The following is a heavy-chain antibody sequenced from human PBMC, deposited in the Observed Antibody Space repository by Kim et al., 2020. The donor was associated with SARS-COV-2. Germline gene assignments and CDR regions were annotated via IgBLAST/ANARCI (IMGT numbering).Heavy chain of an antibody. V-gene: IGHV3-74*01. D-gene: IGHD6-13*01. J-gene: IGHJ4*02. CDR3: ASGGYSSSWYSGY. CDR1: GFTFSSYW. CDR2: INSDGSST. Sequence: GGSLRLSCAASGFTFSSYWMHWVRQAPGKGLVWVSRINSDGSSTSYADSVKGRFTISRDNAKNTLYLQMNSLRAEDTAVYYCASGGYSSSWYSGYWGQGTLVAVSS.